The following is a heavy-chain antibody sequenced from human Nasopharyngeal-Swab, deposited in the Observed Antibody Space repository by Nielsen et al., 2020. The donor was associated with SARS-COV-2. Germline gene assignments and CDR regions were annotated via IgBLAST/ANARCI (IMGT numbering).Heavy chain of an antibody. Sequence: ASVKVSCKTSGYTFNDYGISWVRQAPGQGLEWMGWINPHSRGTKYAQKFQGRVTMTSDTSINTAYMELRRLRSGDTAVYYCARDDYGDYGYFGHWGQGTLVTVSS. CDR3: ARDDYGDYGYFGH. V-gene: IGHV1-2*02. CDR2: INPHSRGT. J-gene: IGHJ4*02. CDR1: GYTFNDYG. D-gene: IGHD4-17*01.